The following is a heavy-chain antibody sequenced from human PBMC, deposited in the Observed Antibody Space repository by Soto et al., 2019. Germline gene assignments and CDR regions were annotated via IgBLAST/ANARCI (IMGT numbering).Heavy chain of an antibody. Sequence: GWSLRLSCAASGFTFSTYAMSWFRQAPGKGLEWVSSFSGPGGGPYYADSVKGRFTISRDDSKNTLYLQMNSLGAEDTAVYYCAREQYSMVRGVIPYWGQGTLVTVSS. CDR2: FSGPGGGP. D-gene: IGHD3-10*01. CDR1: GFTFSTYA. CDR3: AREQYSMVRGVIPY. V-gene: IGHV3-23*01. J-gene: IGHJ4*02.